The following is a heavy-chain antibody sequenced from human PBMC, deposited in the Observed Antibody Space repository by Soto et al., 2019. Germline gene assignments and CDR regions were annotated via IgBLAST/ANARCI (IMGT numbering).Heavy chain of an antibody. CDR1: GFTVTSNY. J-gene: IGHJ6*02. CDR3: TRVDTYDYYYAMDV. Sequence: EVQLVETGGGLIQPGGSLSLSCAASGFTVTSNYMNWVRQAPGKGLEWVSIIYSSGTTYYADSVKGRFTISRDKSKNTLYHQMRKLIAEDTAIYYCTRVDTYDYYYAMDVWGQGTTVTVSS. D-gene: IGHD5-18*01. CDR2: IYSSGTT. V-gene: IGHV3-53*02.